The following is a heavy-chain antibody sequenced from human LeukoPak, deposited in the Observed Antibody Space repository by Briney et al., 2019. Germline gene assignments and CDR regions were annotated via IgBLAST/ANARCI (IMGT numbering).Heavy chain of an antibody. V-gene: IGHV4-59*01. CDR3: ARVRNGDSGY. Sequence: PSETLSLTCTVSGGSISSYYWSWIRQPPGKGLEWIGYIYYSGSTNYNPSLKSRVTISVDTSKNQFSLKLSSVTAADTAVYYCARVRNGDSGYWGQGTLVTVSS. D-gene: IGHD4-17*01. CDR1: GGSISSYY. CDR2: IYYSGST. J-gene: IGHJ4*02.